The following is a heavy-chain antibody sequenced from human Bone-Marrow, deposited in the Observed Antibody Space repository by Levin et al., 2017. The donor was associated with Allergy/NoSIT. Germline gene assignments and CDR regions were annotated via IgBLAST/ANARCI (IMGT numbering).Heavy chain of an antibody. CDR2: VADDGVNK. CDR3: ARDQGCGGDCEPAMEGGMDV. V-gene: IGHV3-30*03. D-gene: IGHD2-21*02. CDR1: GFTFNNHG. J-gene: IGHJ6*02. Sequence: GGSLRLSCAASGFTFNNHGIHWVRQAPGKGLEWVAVVADDGVNKYYGESLKSRFTISRDNSRNTVDLHMNSLRSEDTAVYFCARDQGCGGDCEPAMEGGMDVWGQGTTVIVSS.